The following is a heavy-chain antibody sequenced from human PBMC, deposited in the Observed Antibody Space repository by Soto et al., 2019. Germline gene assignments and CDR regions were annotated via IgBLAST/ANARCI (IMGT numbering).Heavy chain of an antibody. D-gene: IGHD2-2*01. J-gene: IGHJ5*02. Sequence: QRQLVESGGGVVQPGGSLRLSCAASGYSIKRYGMHWVRQAPGKGLEWVAVIWYDGSNIYYTDSVKGRFTISRDISMNMLYLQMKRLRDEDTALYYCTGAPAEGWFDPWGQGTLVTVSS. CDR3: TGAPAEGWFDP. CDR1: GYSIKRYG. CDR2: IWYDGSNI. V-gene: IGHV3-33*01.